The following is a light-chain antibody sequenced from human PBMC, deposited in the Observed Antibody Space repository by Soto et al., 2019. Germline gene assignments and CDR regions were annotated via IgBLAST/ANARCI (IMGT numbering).Light chain of an antibody. CDR2: EVS. Sequence: QSALTQPASVSGSPGQSITISCTGTSSDVGGYNFVSWYQQHPGKAPKLMIYEVSNRPSGVSNRFSGSKPGNTASLTISGLQAEDEADYYCSSYTSSRNYVFGTGTKLTVL. CDR1: SSDVGGYNF. V-gene: IGLV2-14*01. CDR3: SSYTSSRNYV. J-gene: IGLJ1*01.